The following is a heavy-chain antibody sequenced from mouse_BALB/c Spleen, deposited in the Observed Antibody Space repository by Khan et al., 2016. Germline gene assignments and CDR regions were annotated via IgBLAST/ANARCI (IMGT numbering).Heavy chain of an antibody. J-gene: IGHJ4*01. CDR2: IYPGRGST. V-gene: IGHV1-77*01. CDR1: GYTFTDFV. D-gene: IGHD2-14*01. CDR3: ARWGSYRYDDYYAMDY. Sequence: QVQLKQSGPELVKPGASVKMSCKASGYTFTDFVISWVKQRSGQGLEWIGEIYPGRGSTYYNERFKGKATLTADKSSNTTYMHLTSLTSEDSAVDFCARWGSYRYDDYYAMDYWGQGTSVTVSS.